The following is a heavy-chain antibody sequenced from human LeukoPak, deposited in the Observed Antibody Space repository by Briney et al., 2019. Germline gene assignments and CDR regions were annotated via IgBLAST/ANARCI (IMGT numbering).Heavy chain of an antibody. D-gene: IGHD6-13*01. CDR1: GFTFSSYA. V-gene: IGHV3-23*01. J-gene: IGHJ4*02. CDR2: ISGSGGST. Sequence: GGSLRLSCAASGFTFSSYAMSWVRQAPGKGLEWVSAISGSGGSTYYADSVKGRFTISRDNSKNTLYLQMNSLRVEDTAVYYCAKDGLYSSSWSDYWGQGTLVTVSS. CDR3: AKDGLYSSSWSDY.